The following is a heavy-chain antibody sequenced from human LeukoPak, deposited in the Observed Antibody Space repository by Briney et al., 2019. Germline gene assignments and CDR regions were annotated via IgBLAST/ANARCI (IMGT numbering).Heavy chain of an antibody. CDR3: ARGRGYCSSTSCQNFDY. D-gene: IGHD2-2*01. V-gene: IGHV4-59*01. Sequence: SETLSLTCTVSGGSISSYYWSWIRQPPGKGLEWIGYSYYSGSTNYNPSLKSRVTISVDTSKNQFSLRLTSVTAADTAVYHCARGRGYCSSTSCQNFDYWGQGTLVTLSS. CDR1: GGSISSYY. J-gene: IGHJ4*02. CDR2: SYYSGST.